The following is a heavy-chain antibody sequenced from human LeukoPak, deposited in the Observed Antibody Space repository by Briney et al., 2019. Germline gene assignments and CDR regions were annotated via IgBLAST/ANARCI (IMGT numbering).Heavy chain of an antibody. D-gene: IGHD1-7*01. CDR1: GFTVSSKY. Sequence: GGSLRLSCAASGFTVSSKYMSWVRQAPGKGLEWVSVIYSGATTYYADTVKGRFTISRDNSKNTVYLQMNSLRVEDTAMYYCARMGNSAFDIRGQGTMVTVSS. CDR2: IYSGATT. CDR3: ARMGNSAFDI. V-gene: IGHV3-53*01. J-gene: IGHJ3*02.